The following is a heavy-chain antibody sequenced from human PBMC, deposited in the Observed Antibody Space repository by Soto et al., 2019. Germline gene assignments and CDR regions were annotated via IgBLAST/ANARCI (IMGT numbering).Heavy chain of an antibody. V-gene: IGHV4-30-2*01. Sequence: QLQLHESGSGLVKPSQTLSLTCAVSGGSISSGGYSWSWIRQPPGKGLEWIGYIYHSGSTYYNPSLKCRVTISVDRSKNQFSLKLSSVTAADTAVYYCARVPDRWGQGTLVTVSS. CDR3: ARVPDR. CDR1: GGSISSGGYS. J-gene: IGHJ5*02. D-gene: IGHD2-2*01. CDR2: IYHSGST.